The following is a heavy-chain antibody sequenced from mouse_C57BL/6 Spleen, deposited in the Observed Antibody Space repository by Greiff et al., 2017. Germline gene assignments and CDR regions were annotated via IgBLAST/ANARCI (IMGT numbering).Heavy chain of an antibody. D-gene: IGHD2-3*01. CDR3: ARGRYDYWYFDV. Sequence: EVKLVESEGGLVQPGSSMKLSCTASGFTFSDYYMAWVRQVPEKGLEWVANINYDGSSTYYLDSLKSRFIISRDNAKNILYLQMSSLKSEDTATYYCARGRYDYWYFDVWGTGTTVTVSS. J-gene: IGHJ1*03. V-gene: IGHV5-16*01. CDR2: INYDGSST. CDR1: GFTFSDYY.